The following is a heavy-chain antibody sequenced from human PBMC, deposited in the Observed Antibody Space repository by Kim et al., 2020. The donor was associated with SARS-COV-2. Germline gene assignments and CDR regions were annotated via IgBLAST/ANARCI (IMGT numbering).Heavy chain of an antibody. Sequence: ASVKVSCKASGYTFTGYYMHWVRQAPGQGLEWMGWINPNSGGTNYAQKFQGRVTMTRDTSISTAYMELSRLRSDDTAVYYCARSDGWYKHRDYWGQGTLVTVSS. V-gene: IGHV1-2*02. J-gene: IGHJ4*02. CDR3: ARSDGWYKHRDY. CDR1: GYTFTGYY. D-gene: IGHD6-19*01. CDR2: INPNSGGT.